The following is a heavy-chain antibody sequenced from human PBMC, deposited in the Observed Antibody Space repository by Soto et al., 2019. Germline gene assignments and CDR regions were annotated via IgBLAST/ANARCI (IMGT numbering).Heavy chain of an antibody. CDR3: ARLAFGWRAAGPEGWFDP. CDR1: GGSISSYY. J-gene: IGHJ5*02. Sequence: PSETLSLTCTVSGGSISSYYWSWVRQPPGKVLFFFRFLYYCVCTSFNPSLKSRVTISVDTSKNHFSLTLSSVTAADTAVYYCARLAFGWRAAGPEGWFDPWGQGTLVTVSS. V-gene: IGHV4-59*08. CDR2: LYYCVCT. D-gene: IGHD6-13*01.